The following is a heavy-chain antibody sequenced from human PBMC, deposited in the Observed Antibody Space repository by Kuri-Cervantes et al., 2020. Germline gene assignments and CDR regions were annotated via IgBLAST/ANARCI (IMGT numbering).Heavy chain of an antibody. CDR2: ISYDGSNK. V-gene: IGHV3-30-3*01. CDR1: GFTFSSYA. D-gene: IGHD3-3*01. CDR3: ANYDFWSGPDAFDI. Sequence: GGSLRLSCAASGFTFSSYAMHWVRQAPGKGLEWVAVISYDGSNKYYADSVKGRFTISRDNSKNTLYLQMNSLRAEDTAVYYCANYDFWSGPDAFDIWGQGTMVTVSS. J-gene: IGHJ3*02.